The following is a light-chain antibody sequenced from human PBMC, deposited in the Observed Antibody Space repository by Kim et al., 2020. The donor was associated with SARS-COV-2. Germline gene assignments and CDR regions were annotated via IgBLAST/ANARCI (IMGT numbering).Light chain of an antibody. V-gene: IGKV3-20*01. CDR2: DAS. CDR3: QQYASSPTT. J-gene: IGKJ4*01. CDR1: QTVSTSY. Sequence: LSPGERSTLPCRASQTVSTSYLAWYQQKPGQAPRLLINDASRRATGIPDRFSGSGSGTDFTLTISRLEPEDFAVYYCQQYASSPTTFGGGTKVEI.